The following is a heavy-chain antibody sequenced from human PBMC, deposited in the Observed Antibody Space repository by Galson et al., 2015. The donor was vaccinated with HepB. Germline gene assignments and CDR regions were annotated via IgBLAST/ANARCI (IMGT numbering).Heavy chain of an antibody. D-gene: IGHD2-15*01. CDR1: GFTFTNYW. J-gene: IGHJ5*02. CDR3: ARDTYSVGWFDP. V-gene: IGHV3-7*03. CDR2: IKQDGSEK. Sequence: SLRLSCAASGFTFTNYWMSWVRQAPGKGLEWVANIKQDGSEKYYVDSVKGRFTISRDNAKNSLYLQMNSLRAEDTAVYYCARDTYSVGWFDPWGQGTLVTVSS.